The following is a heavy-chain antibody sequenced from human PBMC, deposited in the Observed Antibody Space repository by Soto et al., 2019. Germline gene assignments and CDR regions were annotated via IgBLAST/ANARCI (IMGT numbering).Heavy chain of an antibody. V-gene: IGHV4-59*01. D-gene: IGHD5-18*01. CDR3: ASGQSRYGYNFFDY. J-gene: IGHJ4*02. Sequence: PSETLSLTWTVSDVSISGYYWSWIRQPPGKGLEWMGYVSYSGSNNYNPSLQSRVTISMNTSENQFTLRLTSVTAADTAMYYCASGQSRYGYNFFDYWGQGTLVTVSS. CDR2: VSYSGSN. CDR1: DVSISGYY.